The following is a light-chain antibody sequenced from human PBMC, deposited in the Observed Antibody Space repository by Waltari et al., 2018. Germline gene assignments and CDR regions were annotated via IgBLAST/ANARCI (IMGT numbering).Light chain of an antibody. J-gene: IGKJ1*01. V-gene: IGKV3-20*01. CDR3: QQYERLPVT. Sequence: CRAGKTGDNAFNGYRQKPGQAPRLLIYDRSRRASGIPDRFSGSVFGTDFSLTISRVGAEDVAVYYCQQYERLPVTFGQGTKVEIK. CDR1: KTGDNAF. CDR2: DRS.